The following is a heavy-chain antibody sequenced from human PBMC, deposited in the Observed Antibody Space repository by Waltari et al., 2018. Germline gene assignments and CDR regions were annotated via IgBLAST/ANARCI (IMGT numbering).Heavy chain of an antibody. Sequence: EVQLVESGGGLVTPGGSLRLSCAASGFTFSSYSMDWVRQAPGGGVGWVSSISSSSSYIYYADSVKGRFTISRDNAKNSLYLQMNSLRAEDTAVYYCASEIVGDILDDAMDVWGQGTTVTVSS. CDR1: GFTFSSYS. CDR2: ISSSSSYI. CDR3: ASEIVGDILDDAMDV. J-gene: IGHJ6*02. D-gene: IGHD1-26*01. V-gene: IGHV3-21*01.